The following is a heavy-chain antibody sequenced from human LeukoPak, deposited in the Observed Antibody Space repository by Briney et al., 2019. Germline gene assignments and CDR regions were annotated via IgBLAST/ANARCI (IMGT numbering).Heavy chain of an antibody. V-gene: IGHV1-2*02. CDR1: GYTFTGYY. Sequence: APVKVSCKASGYTFTGYYMHWVRQAPGQGLEWMGWINPNSGGTNYAQKFQGRVTMTRDTSISTAYMELSRLRSDDTAVYYCARAPNRIAAAGSPGPYWGQGTLVTVSS. CDR2: INPNSGGT. D-gene: IGHD6-13*01. CDR3: ARAPNRIAAAGSPGPY. J-gene: IGHJ4*02.